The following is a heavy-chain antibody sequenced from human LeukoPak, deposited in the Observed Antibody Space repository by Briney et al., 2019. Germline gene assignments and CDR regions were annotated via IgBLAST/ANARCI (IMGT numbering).Heavy chain of an antibody. CDR3: ARVDCGGDCYSPYYYGMDV. Sequence: PGGSLRLSCAASGFTFSSYSMNWVRQAPGKGLEWVSSISSSSSYIYYADSVKGRFTISRDNAKNSLYLQMNSLRAEDTAVYYCARVDCGGDCYSPYYYGMDVWGQGTTVTVSS. J-gene: IGHJ6*02. D-gene: IGHD2-21*02. CDR1: GFTFSSYS. V-gene: IGHV3-21*01. CDR2: ISSSSSYI.